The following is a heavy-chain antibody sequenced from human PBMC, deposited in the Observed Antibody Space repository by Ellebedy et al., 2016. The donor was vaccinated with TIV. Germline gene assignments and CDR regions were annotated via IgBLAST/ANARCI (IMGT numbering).Heavy chain of an antibody. CDR3: TRDRPHFLNRFGEVMLNDY. J-gene: IGHJ4*02. D-gene: IGHD3-16*01. Sequence: GESLKISXAASGFTFSYYWLNWVRQTPGKGLVWVSRINSDGSSETYADSVKGRFTISRDNAEDSLYLEMHSLRPEDTALYYCTRDRPHFLNRFGEVMLNDYWGRGTLVTVSS. CDR2: INSDGSSE. CDR1: GFTFSYYW. V-gene: IGHV3-74*03.